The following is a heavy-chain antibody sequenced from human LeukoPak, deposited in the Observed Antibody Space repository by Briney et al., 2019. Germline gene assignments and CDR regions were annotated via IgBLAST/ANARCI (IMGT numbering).Heavy chain of an antibody. CDR2: INNDGSGA. CDR3: ARGSPDYSWYAY. Sequence: PGGSLRLSCAASGFTFTSYWMHWVRQAPGKGLVWVSRINNDGSGAIYADSVRGRFTISRDNARSTVHLQMNSLGADDTAVYFCARGSPDYSWYAYWGQGTLVTVSS. CDR1: GFTFTSYW. V-gene: IGHV3-74*01. J-gene: IGHJ4*02. D-gene: IGHD6-13*01.